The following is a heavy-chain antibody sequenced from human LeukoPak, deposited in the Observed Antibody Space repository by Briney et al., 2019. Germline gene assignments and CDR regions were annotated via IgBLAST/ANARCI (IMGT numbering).Heavy chain of an antibody. CDR3: ARAPLPYCSGGSCYGLFYYYYMDV. J-gene: IGHJ6*03. V-gene: IGHV1-46*01. CDR2: INPSGGST. CDR1: GYTFTSYY. D-gene: IGHD2-15*01. Sequence: ASVKVSCKASGYTFTSYYMHWVRQAPGQGLEWMGIINPSGGSTSYAQKFQGRVTMTSDMSTSTDYMELSSLRSEDTAVYYCARAPLPYCSGGSCYGLFYYYYMDVWGKGTTVTISS.